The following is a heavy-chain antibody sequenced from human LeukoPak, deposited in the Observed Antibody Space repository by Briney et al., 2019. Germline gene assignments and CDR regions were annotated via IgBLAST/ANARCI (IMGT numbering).Heavy chain of an antibody. CDR3: ARVSGAYYMDV. CDR2: ISGSGGST. V-gene: IGHV3-23*01. CDR1: GFTFSSYG. D-gene: IGHD3-3*01. J-gene: IGHJ6*03. Sequence: PGGSLRLSCAASGFTFSSYGMSWVRQAPGKGLEWVSAISGSGGSTYYADSVKGRFTISRDNAKNSLYLQMNSLRAEDTAVYYCARVSGAYYMDVWGKGTTVTVSS.